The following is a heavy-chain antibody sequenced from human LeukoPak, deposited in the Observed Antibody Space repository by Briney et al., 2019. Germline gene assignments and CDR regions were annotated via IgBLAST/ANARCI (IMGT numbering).Heavy chain of an antibody. CDR1: GFTFSSYA. Sequence: GGSLRLSCAASGFTFSSYAMSWVRQAPGKGLEWVSSISSSSGYIYYADSVKGRFTISRDNAKNSLYLQMNSLRAEDTAVYYWARGRPLLQGGYGGQGPRVPFP. D-gene: IGHD2-15*01. CDR3: ARGRPLLQGGY. V-gene: IGHV3-21*01. J-gene: IGHJ4*02. CDR2: ISSSSGYI.